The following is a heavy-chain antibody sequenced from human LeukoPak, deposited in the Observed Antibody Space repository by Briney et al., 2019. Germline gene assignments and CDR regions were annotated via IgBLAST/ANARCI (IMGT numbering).Heavy chain of an antibody. CDR3: ARDELRIFDY. J-gene: IGHJ4*02. Sequence: GGSLRLSCAASGFTFSDYYMSWIRQAPGKGLEWVSSISSSSSYIYYADSVKGRFTISRDNAKNSLYLQMNSLRAEDTAVYYCARDELRIFDYWGQGTLVTVSS. CDR2: ISSSSSYI. CDR1: GFTFSDYY. V-gene: IGHV3-11*06. D-gene: IGHD1-7*01.